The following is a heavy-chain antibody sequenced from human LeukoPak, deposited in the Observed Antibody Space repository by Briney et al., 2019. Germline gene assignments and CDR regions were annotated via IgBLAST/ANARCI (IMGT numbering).Heavy chain of an antibody. CDR1: GGSFSGYY. J-gene: IGHJ4*02. V-gene: IGHV4-34*01. D-gene: IGHD1-7*01. Sequence: ASETLSLTCAVYGGSFSGYYWSWIRQPPGKGLEWIGEINHSGSTNYNPSLKSRVTISVDTSKNQFSLKLSSVTAADTAVYYCARVIGTGTTRFDYWGQGTLVTVSS. CDR2: INHSGST. CDR3: ARVIGTGTTRFDY.